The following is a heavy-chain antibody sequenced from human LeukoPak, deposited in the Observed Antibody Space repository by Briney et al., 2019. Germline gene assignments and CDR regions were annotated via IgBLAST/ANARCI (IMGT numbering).Heavy chain of an antibody. V-gene: IGHV3-30*04. D-gene: IGHD3-22*01. Sequence: PGGSLRLSCAASGFTFSSYAMHRVRQAPGKGLEWVAVISYDGSNKYYADSVKGRFTVSRDNSKNTLYLQMNSLRAEDTAVYYCARGTTSGYYWFDHWGQGALVTVSS. CDR2: ISYDGSNK. J-gene: IGHJ5*02. CDR3: ARGTTSGYYWFDH. CDR1: GFTFSSYA.